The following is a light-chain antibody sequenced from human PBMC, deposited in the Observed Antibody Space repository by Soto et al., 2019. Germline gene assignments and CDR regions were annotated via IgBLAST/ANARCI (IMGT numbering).Light chain of an antibody. CDR3: SSYGGNNDFVV. V-gene: IGLV2-8*01. J-gene: IGLJ2*01. CDR1: NSDIGGYNY. Sequence: QSVLTQPPSASGSPGQSVTISCTGSNSDIGGYNYVSWYQQHPGQAPKLTIYEVNKRPSGVPDRFSGSKSGNTASLTVSGLQAEDEADYYCSSYGGNNDFVVFGGGTKLTVL. CDR2: EVN.